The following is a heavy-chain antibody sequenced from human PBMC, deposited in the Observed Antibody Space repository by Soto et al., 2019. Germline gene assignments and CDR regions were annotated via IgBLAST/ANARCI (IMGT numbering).Heavy chain of an antibody. CDR3: AREWELLNYYGMDV. CDR1: GFTVSSNY. V-gene: IGHV3-53*01. Sequence: EVQLVESGVGLIQPGGSLRLSSAASGFTVSSNYMSWVRKAPGKGLEWVSVIYSGGSTYYADSVKGRFTISRDNSKNTVHLQMNSLRAEDTAVYYCAREWELLNYYGMDVWGQGTTVTVSS. D-gene: IGHD1-26*01. J-gene: IGHJ6*02. CDR2: IYSGGST.